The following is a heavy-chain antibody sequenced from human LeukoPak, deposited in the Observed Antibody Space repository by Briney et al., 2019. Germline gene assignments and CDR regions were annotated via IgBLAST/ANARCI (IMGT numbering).Heavy chain of an antibody. CDR2: IYYSGST. CDR1: GGSISSSSYY. V-gene: IGHV4-39*01. CDR3: ARLSKSAYYYDSSGVYAHY. J-gene: IGHJ4*02. Sequence: PSETLSLTCTVSGGSISSSSYYWGWIRQPPGKGLEWIGSIYYSGSTYYNPSLKSRVTISVDTSKNQFSLKLSSVTAADTAVYYCARLSKSAYYYDSSGVYAHYWGQGTLVTVSS. D-gene: IGHD3-22*01.